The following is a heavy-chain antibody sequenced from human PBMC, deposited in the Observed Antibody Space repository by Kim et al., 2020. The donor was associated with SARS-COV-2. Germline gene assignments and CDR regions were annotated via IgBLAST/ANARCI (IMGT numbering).Heavy chain of an antibody. CDR3: ARLGGSYFNWYFDL. J-gene: IGHJ2*01. Sequence: SPSFQGQVTISADKSISTAYLQWSSLKASDTAMYYCARLGGSYFNWYFDLWGRGTLVTVSS. D-gene: IGHD1-26*01. V-gene: IGHV5-51*01.